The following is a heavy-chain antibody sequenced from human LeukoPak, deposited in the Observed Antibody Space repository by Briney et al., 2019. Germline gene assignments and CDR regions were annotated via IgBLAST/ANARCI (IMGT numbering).Heavy chain of an antibody. CDR2: IKQDGSEK. CDR1: GFTFSSYW. V-gene: IGHV3-7*04. CDR3: ASDREYYYGSGSFDY. J-gene: IGHJ4*02. Sequence: GGSLRLSCAASGFTFSSYWMSWVRQAPGKGLEWVASIKQDGSEKYYVDSVKGRFTISRDNAKNSLYLQMNSLRAEDTAVYYCASDREYYYGSGSFDYWGQGTLVTVSS. D-gene: IGHD3-10*01.